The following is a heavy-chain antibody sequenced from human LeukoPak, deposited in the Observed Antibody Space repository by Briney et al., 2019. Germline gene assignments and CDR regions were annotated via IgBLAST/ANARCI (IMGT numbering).Heavy chain of an antibody. D-gene: IGHD3-22*01. CDR1: GFTFDDYA. Sequence: PGRSLRLSCAASGFTFDDYAMHWVRQVPGKGLEWVSGISWNSGSIGYADSVKGRFTISRDNAKNTVSLQMNSLRAEDTGVYYCARAPSEIGGYYPEYFRHWGQGTLVTVSS. J-gene: IGHJ1*01. CDR2: ISWNSGSI. V-gene: IGHV3-9*01. CDR3: ARAPSEIGGYYPEYFRH.